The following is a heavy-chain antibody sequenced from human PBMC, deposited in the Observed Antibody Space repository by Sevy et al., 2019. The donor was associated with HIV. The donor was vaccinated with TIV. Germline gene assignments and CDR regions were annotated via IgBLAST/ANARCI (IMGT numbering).Heavy chain of an antibody. CDR2: ISGSGGST. D-gene: IGHD2-2*01. CDR3: AKEVGDIVVVPAAGAHDAFDI. CDR1: GFTFSSYA. J-gene: IGHJ3*02. V-gene: IGHV3-23*01. Sequence: GGSLRLSCAASGFTFSSYAMGWVRQAPGKGLEWVSAISGSGGSTYYADSVKGRFTISRDNSKNTLYLQMNSLRAEDTAVYYCAKEVGDIVVVPAAGAHDAFDIWGQGTMVTVSS.